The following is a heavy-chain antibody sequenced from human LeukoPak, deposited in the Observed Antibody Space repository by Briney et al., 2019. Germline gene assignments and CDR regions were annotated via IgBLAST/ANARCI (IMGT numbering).Heavy chain of an antibody. V-gene: IGHV4-34*01. CDR2: INHSGST. CDR3: ARHGPPRAGWGRKYYYMDV. D-gene: IGHD3-16*01. J-gene: IGHJ6*03. Sequence: PSETLSLTCAVYGGSFSGYYWSWIRQPPGEGLEWIGEINHSGSTNYNPSLKSRVTISVDTSKNQFSLKLSSVTAADTAVYYCARHGPPRAGWGRKYYYMDVWGKGTTVTISS. CDR1: GGSFSGYY.